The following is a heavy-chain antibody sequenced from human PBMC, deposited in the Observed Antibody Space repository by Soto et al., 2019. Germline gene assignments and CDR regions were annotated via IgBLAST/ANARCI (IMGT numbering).Heavy chain of an antibody. D-gene: IGHD3-22*01. J-gene: IGHJ4*02. Sequence: SSETLSLTCAVYGGSFSGYSWSWIRQPPGKGLQWIGEIFHGGSTNYSPSLKSRVTISVDTSKNQCSLELTSVTAADTAVYYCVRPHYESNTFYYYFDYWGQGTLVTVSS. V-gene: IGHV4-34*12. CDR3: VRPHYESNTFYYYFDY. CDR2: IFHGGST. CDR1: GGSFSGYS.